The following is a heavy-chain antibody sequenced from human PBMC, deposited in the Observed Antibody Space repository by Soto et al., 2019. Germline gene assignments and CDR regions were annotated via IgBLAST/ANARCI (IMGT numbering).Heavy chain of an antibody. J-gene: IGHJ3*02. CDR1: GFTFSSYG. Sequence: QVQLVESGGGVVQPGGSLRLSCAASGFTFSSYGMNWVRQAPGKGLEWVAVISYDGTTKYYTDTVRGRFTISRDNSKNTLYLQMNTLRTEDMATYYCAKEDEIVAAYGFDIWGQGTTVTVSS. CDR3: AKEDEIVAAYGFDI. CDR2: ISYDGTTK. V-gene: IGHV3-30*18. D-gene: IGHD5-12*01.